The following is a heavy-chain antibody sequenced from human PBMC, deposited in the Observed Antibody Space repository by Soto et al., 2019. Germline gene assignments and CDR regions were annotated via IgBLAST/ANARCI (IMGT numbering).Heavy chain of an antibody. CDR1: GFTFSSYS. V-gene: IGHV3-21*01. CDR3: ARDPGDWNPVYAFDI. D-gene: IGHD1-1*01. CDR2: ISSSSSYI. J-gene: IGHJ3*02. Sequence: GSLRLSCAASGFTFSSYSMNWVRQAPGKGLEWVSSISSSSSYIYYADSVKGRFSISRDNAKNSLYLQMNSLRAEDTAVYYCARDPGDWNPVYAFDIWGQGTMVTVSS.